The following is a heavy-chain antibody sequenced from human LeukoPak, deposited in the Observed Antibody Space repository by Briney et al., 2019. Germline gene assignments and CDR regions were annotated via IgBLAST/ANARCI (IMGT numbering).Heavy chain of an antibody. Sequence: PGGSLRLSCADSGFTFTNAWMSWVRQAPGKGLEWVGRIKSKGDGETTDYAAPVKGRFTMSRNDSKATLYLQMNSLKTEDTAVYYCTTDLGITMIRGVIVYWGGGTLVTVSS. V-gene: IGHV3-15*01. D-gene: IGHD3-10*01. CDR2: IKSKGDGETT. J-gene: IGHJ4*02. CDR1: GFTFTNAW. CDR3: TTDLGITMIRGVIVY.